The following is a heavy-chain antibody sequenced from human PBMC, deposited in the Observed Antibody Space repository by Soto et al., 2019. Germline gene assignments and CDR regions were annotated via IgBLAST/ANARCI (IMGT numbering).Heavy chain of an antibody. CDR2: ISGSGGST. CDR1: GFTFSSYA. CDR3: AKGTKVVRGHYSYGMDV. V-gene: IGHV3-23*01. D-gene: IGHD3-10*01. J-gene: IGHJ6*02. Sequence: EVQLLESGGGLVQPGGSLRLSCAASGFTFSSYAMSWVRQAPGKGLEWVSAISGSGGSTYYADSVKGRFTISRDNYKNTLYLQMNSLRAEDTAVYYCAKGTKVVRGHYSYGMDVWGQGTTVTVSS.